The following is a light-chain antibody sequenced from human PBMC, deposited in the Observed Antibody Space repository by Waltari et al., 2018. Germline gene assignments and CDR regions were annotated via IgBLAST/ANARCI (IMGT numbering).Light chain of an antibody. CDR3: QQADSFPLT. CDR1: EDIGTY. V-gene: IGKV1-12*01. Sequence: DRITMTCRASEDIGTYLALYQQKPGEAPQLLISAASILQSGVPSRFSGSGSGTDFTLTISSLLPEDFATYFCQQADSFPLTFGGGTKVEVK. J-gene: IGKJ4*01. CDR2: AAS.